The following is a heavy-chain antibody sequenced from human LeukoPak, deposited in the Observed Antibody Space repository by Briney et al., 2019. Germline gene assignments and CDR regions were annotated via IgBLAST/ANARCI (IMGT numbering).Heavy chain of an antibody. CDR2: ISSIGSHT. CDR1: GFTFSDYY. J-gene: IGHJ4*02. Sequence: GGPLRLSCAASGFTFSDYYMSWIRQAPGKGLEWVSYISSIGSHTNYADSVKGRFTTSRDNAKNLLSLQVNSLRADDTAVYYCARVGSIAAAGTPDYWGQGTLVTVSS. V-gene: IGHV3-11*06. CDR3: ARVGSIAAAGTPDY. D-gene: IGHD6-13*01.